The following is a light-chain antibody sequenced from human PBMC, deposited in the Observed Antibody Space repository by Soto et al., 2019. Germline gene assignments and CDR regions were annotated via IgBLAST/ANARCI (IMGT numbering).Light chain of an antibody. J-gene: IGKJ3*01. CDR1: QSVSSTY. V-gene: IGKV3-20*01. CDR3: QQYGSSRGAT. CDR2: GAS. Sequence: EIVLTQSPGTLSLSPGERATLSCRASQSVSSTYLAWYQQKPGQAPRLHIYGASSRATGIPDRFSGSGSGTDFTLTISRLEPEDFAVYYCQQYGSSRGATFGPGTKVDIK.